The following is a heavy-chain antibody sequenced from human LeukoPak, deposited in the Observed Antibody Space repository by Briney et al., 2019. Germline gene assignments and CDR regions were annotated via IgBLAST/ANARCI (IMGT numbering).Heavy chain of an antibody. CDR1: GYTFTGYN. CDR3: ARDLSYCSSTSCYTDYYYMDV. V-gene: IGHV1-2*02. J-gene: IGHJ6*03. D-gene: IGHD2-2*02. CDR2: IDPNSGGT. Sequence: ASVKVSCKASGYTFTGYNMHWVRQAPGQGLEWMGWIDPNSGGTNYAQKFQGRVTMTRDTSISTAYMELSSLRSDDTAVYYCARDLSYCSSTSCYTDYYYMDVWGKGTTVTVSS.